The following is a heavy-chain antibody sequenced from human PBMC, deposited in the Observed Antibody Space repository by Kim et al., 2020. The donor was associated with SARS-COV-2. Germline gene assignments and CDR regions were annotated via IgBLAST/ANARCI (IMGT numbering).Heavy chain of an antibody. CDR3: ARELLRPLYGMDV. D-gene: IGHD4-17*01. V-gene: IGHV3-33*01. J-gene: IGHJ6*02. Sequence: YADSVKGRFTISRDNSQNTLYLQMNSLRAEDTAVYYCARELLRPLYGMDVWGQGTTVTVSS.